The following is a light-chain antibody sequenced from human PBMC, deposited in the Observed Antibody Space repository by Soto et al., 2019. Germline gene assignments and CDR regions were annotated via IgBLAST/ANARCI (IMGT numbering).Light chain of an antibody. Sequence: EIVMTQSPATLSVSPGERASLSCRASQSVSSNYLAWHQQKPGQTPRLLVYGASNRATGIPDRFSGSGSGTDFTLTISRLEPEDFAVYYCQQHGSSPITFGQGARLEIK. CDR2: GAS. J-gene: IGKJ5*01. CDR1: QSVSSNY. V-gene: IGKV3-20*01. CDR3: QQHGSSPIT.